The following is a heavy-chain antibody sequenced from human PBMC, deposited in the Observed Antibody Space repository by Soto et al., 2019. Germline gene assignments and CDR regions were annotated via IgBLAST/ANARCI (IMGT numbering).Heavy chain of an antibody. CDR2: ISAYNGNT. CDR3: ARQISGWDNWFDP. J-gene: IGHJ5*02. D-gene: IGHD6-19*01. V-gene: IGHV1-18*01. CDR1: GYTFTSHG. Sequence: RASVKVSCKASGYTFTSHGISWVRQAPGQGLEWMGWISAYNGNTNYAQKLQGRVTMTTDTSTGTAYIELRSLRSDDTAGYYCARQISGWDNWFDPLGQGTLVTVSS.